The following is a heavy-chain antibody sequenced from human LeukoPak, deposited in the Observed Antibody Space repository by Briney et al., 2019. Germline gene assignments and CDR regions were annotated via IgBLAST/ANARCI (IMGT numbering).Heavy chain of an antibody. D-gene: IGHD5-24*01. V-gene: IGHV5-51*01. CDR2: IFPGDADT. CDR3: VRMSTDNPVDY. Sequence: GESLKISCQGSGYIFANYWIGLVREMPGKGQEWVGVIFPGDADTNYRQSFQGQATISADKSINTAYRQWSRLKGSDTAIYYCVRMSTDNPVDYWGQGTQVIVSS. CDR1: GYIFANYW. J-gene: IGHJ4*02.